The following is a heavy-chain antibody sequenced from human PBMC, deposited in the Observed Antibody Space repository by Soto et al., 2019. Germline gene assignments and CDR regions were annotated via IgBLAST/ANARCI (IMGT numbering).Heavy chain of an antibody. CDR2: IYYSGST. J-gene: IGHJ4*02. Sequence: SETLSLTCTVSGGSISSSSYYWGWIRQPPGKGLEWIGSIYYSGSTYYNPSLKSRVTISVDTSKNQFSLKLSSVTAADTAVYYCARQGPHYDFWSGYYKPADYDYWGQGTLVTVSS. V-gene: IGHV4-39*01. CDR1: GGSISSSSYY. D-gene: IGHD3-3*01. CDR3: ARQGPHYDFWSGYYKPADYDY.